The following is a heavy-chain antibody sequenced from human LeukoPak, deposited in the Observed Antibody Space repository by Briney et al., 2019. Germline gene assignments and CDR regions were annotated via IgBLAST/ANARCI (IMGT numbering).Heavy chain of an antibody. D-gene: IGHD3-22*01. V-gene: IGHV3-43*02. CDR3: AKDFYDSSGYYQYYFDY. CDR2: ISGDGGST. CDR1: GFTFDDYA. Sequence: GGSLRLSCAASGFTFDDYAMHWVRQAPGKGLEWVSPISGDGGSTYYADSVKGRFTISRDNSKNSLYLQMNSLRSEDTALYYCAKDFYDSSGYYQYYFDYRGQGTLVTVSS. J-gene: IGHJ4*02.